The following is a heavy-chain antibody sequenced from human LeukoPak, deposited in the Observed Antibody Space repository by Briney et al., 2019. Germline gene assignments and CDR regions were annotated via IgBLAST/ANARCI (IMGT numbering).Heavy chain of an antibody. CDR1: GYTFTGFY. V-gene: IGHV1-2*02. CDR3: VRDRPHNWFDP. J-gene: IGHJ5*02. Sequence: ASVKVSCKASGYTFTGFYIHWVRQAPGQGLEWLGLIKPTNGDTNYAQKFQGRVTMTRDTSITTAYMELNRLKSDDTAVYYCVRDRPHNWFDPWGQGTLVTVSS. CDR2: IKPTNGDT.